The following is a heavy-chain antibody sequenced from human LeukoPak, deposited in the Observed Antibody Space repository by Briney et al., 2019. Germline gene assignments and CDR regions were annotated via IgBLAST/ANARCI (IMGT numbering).Heavy chain of an antibody. D-gene: IGHD6-19*01. CDR3: ATESPRYSSGWYGY. CDR1: GYTFTSYG. Sequence: GASVKVSCKASGYTFTSYGISWVRQAPGQGLEWMGWISAYNGNTNYAQKLQGRVTMTTDTSTSTAYMELRSLRSDDTAVYYCATESPRYSSGWYGYWGQGTLVTVSS. V-gene: IGHV1-18*01. J-gene: IGHJ4*02. CDR2: ISAYNGNT.